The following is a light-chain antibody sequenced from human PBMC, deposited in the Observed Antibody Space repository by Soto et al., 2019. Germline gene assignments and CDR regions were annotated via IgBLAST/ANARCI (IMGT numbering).Light chain of an antibody. CDR1: QSVSNSY. CDR3: QQYNNWPLT. CDR2: GAS. Sequence: EIVLTQSPGTLSLSPGERATLSCRTNQSVSNSYLAWYQQKAGQAPRLLIYGASTRATGIPARFSGSGSGTEFTLTISSLQSEDFAVYYCQQYNNWPLTFGGGTKVDIK. V-gene: IGKV3-15*01. J-gene: IGKJ4*01.